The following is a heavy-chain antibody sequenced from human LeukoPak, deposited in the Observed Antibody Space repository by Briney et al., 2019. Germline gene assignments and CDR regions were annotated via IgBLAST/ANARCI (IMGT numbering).Heavy chain of an antibody. J-gene: IGHJ4*02. CDR2: ISGSGGST. D-gene: IGHD3-16*01. Sequence: GGSLRLSCAASGFTFSSYAMSWVRQAPGKGLEWVSAISGSGGSTYYADSVKGRFTISRDNAKNTLYLQMNSLRAEDTAVYYCARVRWGGLYYFDYWGQGTLVTVSS. CDR3: ARVRWGGLYYFDY. V-gene: IGHV3-23*01. CDR1: GFTFSSYA.